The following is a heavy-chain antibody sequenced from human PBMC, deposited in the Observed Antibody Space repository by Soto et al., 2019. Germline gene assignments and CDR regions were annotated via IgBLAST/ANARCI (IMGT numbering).Heavy chain of an antibody. CDR3: AKGFIVGAKAPFDY. D-gene: IGHD1-26*01. J-gene: IGHJ4*02. V-gene: IGHV3-23*01. Sequence: PGGSLRLSCTASGGTCSSYAMSWVRQAPGKGLEWVSAISGSGGSTYYADSVKGRFTISRDNSKNTLYLQMNSLRAEDTAVYYCAKGFIVGAKAPFDYWGQGTLVTVSS. CDR1: GGTCSSYA. CDR2: ISGSGGST.